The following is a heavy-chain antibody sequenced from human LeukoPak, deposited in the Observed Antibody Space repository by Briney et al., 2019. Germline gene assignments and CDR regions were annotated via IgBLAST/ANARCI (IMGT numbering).Heavy chain of an antibody. CDR1: GFTFGDYA. V-gene: IGHV3-49*03. CDR2: TRSQTYGGAP. CDR3: TRQTSSSYVDWFDP. J-gene: IGHJ5*02. D-gene: IGHD5-18*01. Sequence: GGSLRLSCTTSGFTFGDYAMSWFRQAPGKGLEWVGLTRSQTYGGAPEYAASVKGRFTISRDNSKSIAYLQMNNLKTEDTALYYCTRQTSSSYVDWFDPWGQGILVTVSS.